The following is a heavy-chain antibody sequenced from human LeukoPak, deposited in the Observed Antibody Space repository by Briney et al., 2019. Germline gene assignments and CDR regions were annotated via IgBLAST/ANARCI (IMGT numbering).Heavy chain of an antibody. CDR3: AKESSGSYFLDYYYYGMDV. CDR1: GFTFSSYA. D-gene: IGHD3-10*01. V-gene: IGHV3-23*01. J-gene: IGHJ6*02. CDR2: ISVSGGST. Sequence: PGGSLRLSCAASGFTFSSYAMSWVRRAPGKGLEGVLAISVSGGSTYYADSVKGRFTISRDNSTNTLYLQMNSLRAEDTAVYYCAKESSGSYFLDYYYYGMDVWGQGTTVTVSS.